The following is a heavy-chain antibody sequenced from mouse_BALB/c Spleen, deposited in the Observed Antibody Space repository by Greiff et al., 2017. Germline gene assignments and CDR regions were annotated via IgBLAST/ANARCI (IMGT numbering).Heavy chain of an antibody. CDR2: IWAGGST. J-gene: IGHJ3*01. Sequence: VKVVESGPGLVAPSQSLSITCTVSGFSLTSYGVHWVRQPPGKGLEWLGVIWAGGSTNYNSALMSRLSISKDNSKSQVFLKMNSLQTDDTAMYYCARDSYYGNYGFAYWGQGTLVTVSA. D-gene: IGHD2-1*01. V-gene: IGHV2-9*02. CDR3: ARDSYYGNYGFAY. CDR1: GFSLTSYG.